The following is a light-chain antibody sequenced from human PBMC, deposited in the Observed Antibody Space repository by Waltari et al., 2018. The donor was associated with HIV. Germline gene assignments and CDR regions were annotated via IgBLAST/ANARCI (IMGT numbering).Light chain of an antibody. CDR3: AAWDDSLNGVV. J-gene: IGLJ2*01. Sequence: QPVLTQPPSASGTPGHSVTIPCSGCSSNIGRNTVHWYQQLPGTAPKLLIYSSKQRPSGVAVRFSGSKSGTSASLAISGLQSEDEADYYCAAWDDSLNGVVFGGGTKLTVL. V-gene: IGLV1-44*01. CDR2: SSK. CDR1: SSNIGRNT.